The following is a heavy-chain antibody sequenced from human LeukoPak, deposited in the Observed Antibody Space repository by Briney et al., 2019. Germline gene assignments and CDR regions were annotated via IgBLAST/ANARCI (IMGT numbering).Heavy chain of an antibody. Sequence: GGSLRLSCAASGFTFSSYWMSWVRQAPGKGLEWVANIKQDGSEKYYVDSVKGRFTISRDNAKNSLYLQMNSLRAEDTAVYYCARPYYYGSGFSGAFDIWGQGTMVTVSS. V-gene: IGHV3-7*01. CDR3: ARPYYYGSGFSGAFDI. CDR2: IKQDGSEK. D-gene: IGHD3-10*01. CDR1: GFTFSSYW. J-gene: IGHJ3*02.